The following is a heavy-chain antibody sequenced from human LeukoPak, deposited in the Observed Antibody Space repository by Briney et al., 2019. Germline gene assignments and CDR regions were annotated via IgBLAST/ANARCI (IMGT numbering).Heavy chain of an antibody. Sequence: SQTLSLTCTVPGGSVSSGGYYWSWIRQHPGKGLEWIGYIYYSGSTYYNPSLKSRVTISVDTSKNQFSLKLSSVTAADTAVYYCARDDGNYFDYWGQGTLVTVSS. V-gene: IGHV4-31*03. CDR3: ARDDGNYFDY. D-gene: IGHD4-17*01. J-gene: IGHJ4*02. CDR1: GGSVSSGGYY. CDR2: IYYSGST.